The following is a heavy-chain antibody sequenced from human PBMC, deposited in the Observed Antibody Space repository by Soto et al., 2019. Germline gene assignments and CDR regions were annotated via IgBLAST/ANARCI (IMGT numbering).Heavy chain of an antibody. D-gene: IGHD3-22*01. Sequence: QVQLVQSAAEVKKPGASVKVSCKTSGYTFVSYGISWVRQAPGQGLEWMGWISPYNGNTNFAQRFQGRVTLTTDTSTDSVYMDLGSLKSDDTAVYYCARDQYFFDSSGDYDHWGQGTLITVSS. V-gene: IGHV1-18*04. CDR1: GYTFVSYG. CDR2: ISPYNGNT. CDR3: ARDQYFFDSSGDYDH. J-gene: IGHJ5*02.